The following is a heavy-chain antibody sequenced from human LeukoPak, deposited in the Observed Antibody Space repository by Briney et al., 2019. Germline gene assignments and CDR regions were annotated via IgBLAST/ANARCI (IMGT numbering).Heavy chain of an antibody. CDR3: AKGPVLRYFDWLSDDAFDI. V-gene: IGHV3-30*02. CDR2: IRYDGSNK. CDR1: GFTFSSYG. Sequence: GGSLRLSCAASGFTFSSYGMHWVRQAPGKGLEWVAFIRYDGSNKYYADSVKGRFTISRDNSKNTLYLQMNSLRAEDTAVYYCAKGPVLRYFDWLSDDAFDIWGQGTMVTVSS. D-gene: IGHD3-9*01. J-gene: IGHJ3*02.